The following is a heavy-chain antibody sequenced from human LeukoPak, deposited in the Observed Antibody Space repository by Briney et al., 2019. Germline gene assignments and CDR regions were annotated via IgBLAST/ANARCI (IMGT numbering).Heavy chain of an antibody. CDR2: IYYSGST. J-gene: IGHJ4*02. V-gene: IGHV4-31*03. Sequence: PSQTLSLTCTVSGGSISSGGYSWSWIRQHPGEGLEWIGYIYYSGSTYYNPSLKSRVTISVDTSKNQFSLKLSSVTAADTAVYYCAREGFLAVAGSPLGLDYWGQGTLVTVSS. D-gene: IGHD6-19*01. CDR1: GGSISSGGYS. CDR3: AREGFLAVAGSPLGLDY.